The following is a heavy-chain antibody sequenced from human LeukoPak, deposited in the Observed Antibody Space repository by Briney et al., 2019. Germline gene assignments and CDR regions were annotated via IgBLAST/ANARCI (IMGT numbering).Heavy chain of an antibody. CDR3: AGSIAAAGGLKNFDL. V-gene: IGHV4-34*01. CDR2: INHSGST. Sequence: WETLTLTCAVYGGPFSGYYWSWIRQPPGKGLEWIGEINHSGSTNYNPSLKSRVTRSVDTSKIQFSLKLSSVTAADTAVYYCAGSIAAAGGLKNFDLWGHGTLVTVSS. CDR1: GGPFSGYY. J-gene: IGHJ2*01. D-gene: IGHD6-13*01.